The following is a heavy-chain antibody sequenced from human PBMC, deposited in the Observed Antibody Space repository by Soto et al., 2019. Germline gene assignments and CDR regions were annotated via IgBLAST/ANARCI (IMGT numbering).Heavy chain of an antibody. J-gene: IGHJ4*02. CDR1: ADSINISHW. CDR3: AARHFWSGTWTHIRLDY. V-gene: IGHV4-4*02. D-gene: IGHD3-3*02. Sequence: SETLSLTCAVSADSINISHWWKWVRQPPGKGLEWIGQISHSGSTNYKPSLTSRVTISVDKYKNHFSLKMTSVTAADTDVYYCAARHFWSGTWTHIRLDYWGQGNLVTVSS. CDR2: ISHSGST.